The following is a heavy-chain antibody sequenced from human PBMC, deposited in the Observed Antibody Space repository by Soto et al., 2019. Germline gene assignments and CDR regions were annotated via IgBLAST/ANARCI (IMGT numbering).Heavy chain of an antibody. CDR3: AKDIGWDGDHYYYYMDV. D-gene: IGHD1-26*01. V-gene: IGHV3-23*01. J-gene: IGHJ6*03. CDR1: GFTFSSYA. Sequence: GGSLRLSCAASGFTFSSYAMSWVRQAPGKGLEWVSAISGSGGSTYYADSVKGRFTISRDSSKNTLYLQMNSLRAEDTAVYYCAKDIGWDGDHYYYYMDVWGKGTTVTVSS. CDR2: ISGSGGST.